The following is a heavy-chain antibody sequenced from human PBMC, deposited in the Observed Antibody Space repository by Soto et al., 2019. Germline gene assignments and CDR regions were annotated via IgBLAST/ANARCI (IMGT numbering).Heavy chain of an antibody. CDR2: TSGSGGST. V-gene: IGHV3-23*01. CDR1: GFTFSSYA. D-gene: IGHD3-3*01. Sequence: PGGSLRLSCAASGFTFSSYAMSWVRQAPGKGLEWVSATSGSGGSTYYADSVKGRFTISRDNSKNTLYLQMNSLRAEDTAVYYCAKVLGLRFLEWLSYFDYWGQGTLVTVSS. CDR3: AKVLGLRFLEWLSYFDY. J-gene: IGHJ4*02.